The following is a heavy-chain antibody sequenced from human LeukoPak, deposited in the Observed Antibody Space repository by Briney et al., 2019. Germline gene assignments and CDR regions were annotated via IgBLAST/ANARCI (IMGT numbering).Heavy chain of an antibody. CDR2: ISSSSSYT. J-gene: IGHJ6*02. CDR3: ASSYCSSTSCPPSVYYYYGMDV. Sequence: GGSLRLSCAASGFTFSDYYMSWIRQAPGKGLEWVSYISSSSSYTNYADSVKGRFTISRDNAKNSLYLRMNSLRAEDTAVYYCASSYCSSTSCPPSVYYYYGMDVWGQGTTVTVSS. V-gene: IGHV3-11*06. CDR1: GFTFSDYY. D-gene: IGHD2-2*01.